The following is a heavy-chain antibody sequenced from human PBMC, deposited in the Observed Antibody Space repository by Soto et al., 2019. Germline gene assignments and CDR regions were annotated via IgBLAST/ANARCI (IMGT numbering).Heavy chain of an antibody. CDR3: AGDGVRNGAYNGWLDP. V-gene: IGHV3-21*06. J-gene: IGHJ5*02. CDR2: ISSSTSYV. Sequence: EVQLVESGGGLVKPGGSLRLSCAASGFTFSRYGMNWLRQAPGKGLEWVASISSSTSYVYYADSVKGRFSTSRDNAKNILYLEMYALRSEDTAIYYCAGDGVRNGAYNGWLDPWGQGTLVTVSS. D-gene: IGHD3-16*01. CDR1: GFTFSRYG.